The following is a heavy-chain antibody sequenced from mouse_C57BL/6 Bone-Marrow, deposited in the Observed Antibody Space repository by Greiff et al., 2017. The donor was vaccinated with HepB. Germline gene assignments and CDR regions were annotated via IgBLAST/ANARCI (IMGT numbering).Heavy chain of an antibody. Sequence: VQLQQSGPELVKPGASVKISCKASGYAFSSSWMNWVKQRPGKGLEWIGRIYPGDGDTNYNGKFKGKATLTADKSSSTAYMQLSSLTSEDSAVYFCARCDYGGSTNYFDYWGQGTTLTVSS. V-gene: IGHV1-82*01. CDR3: ARCDYGGSTNYFDY. CDR1: GYAFSSSW. CDR2: IYPGDGDT. J-gene: IGHJ2*01. D-gene: IGHD2-4*01.